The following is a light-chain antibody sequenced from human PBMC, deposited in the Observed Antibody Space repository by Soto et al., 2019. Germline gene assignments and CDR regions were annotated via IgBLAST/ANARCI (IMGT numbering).Light chain of an antibody. CDR1: QSISSW. CDR2: DAS. CDR3: QQYNSYPWK. J-gene: IGKJ1*01. V-gene: IGKV1-5*01. Sequence: DIQMTQSPSTLSASVGDRVTITCRAIQSISSWLACYQQKPGKAPKLLIYDASSLESGVPSRFSGSGSGTEFTLTISSLQPDDFATSYCQQYNSYPWKFGQGTKVQIK.